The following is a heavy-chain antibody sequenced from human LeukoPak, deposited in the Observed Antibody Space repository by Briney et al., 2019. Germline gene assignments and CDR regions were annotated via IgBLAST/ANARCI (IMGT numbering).Heavy chain of an antibody. V-gene: IGHV3-15*01. CDR3: TTDKLEAFGY. CDR1: GFTFSDYY. J-gene: IGHJ4*02. D-gene: IGHD1-1*01. CDR2: IKSKTDGGTT. Sequence: GSLRLSCAASGFTFSDYYMSWVRQAPGKGLEWVGRIKSKTDGGTTDYAAPVKGRFTISRDDSKNTLYLQMNSLKTEDTAVYYCTTDKLEAFGYWGQGTLVTVSS.